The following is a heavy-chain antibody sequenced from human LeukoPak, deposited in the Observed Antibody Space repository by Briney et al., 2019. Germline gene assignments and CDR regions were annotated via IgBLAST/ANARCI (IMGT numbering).Heavy chain of an antibody. CDR1: GYTFSSYY. V-gene: IGHV1-46*01. J-gene: IGHJ5*02. Sequence: GASVKVSCKASGYTFSSYYMHWVRQAPGQGLEWMGKINPSGGSTSYAHKFQGRVTMTRDTSTSTVYMELSNLRPEDTAVYYCARADSGGDSSGYKWFDPWGQGTLVTVSS. CDR2: INPSGGST. D-gene: IGHD3-22*01. CDR3: ARADSGGDSSGYKWFDP.